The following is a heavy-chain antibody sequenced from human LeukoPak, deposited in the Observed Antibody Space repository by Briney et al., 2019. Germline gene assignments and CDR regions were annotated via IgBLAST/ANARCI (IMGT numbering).Heavy chain of an antibody. D-gene: IGHD3-22*01. V-gene: IGHV5-51*01. J-gene: IGHJ5*02. CDR1: GYSFTNYW. CDR2: IYPGDSDT. Sequence: GESLKISCKGSGYSFTNYWIGWVRQMPGKGLEWMGIIYPGDSDTRYSPSFQGQVTISADKSISTAYLQWSSLKASDTAMYYCARPHYYDSSGPNWFDPWGQGTLVTVSS. CDR3: ARPHYYDSSGPNWFDP.